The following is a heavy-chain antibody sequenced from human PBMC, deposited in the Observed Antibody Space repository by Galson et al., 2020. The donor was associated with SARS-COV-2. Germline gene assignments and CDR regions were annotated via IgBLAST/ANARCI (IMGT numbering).Heavy chain of an antibody. D-gene: IGHD2-2*01. V-gene: IGHV3-30*03. CDR3: AAPNCSSTSCYDAFDI. J-gene: IGHJ3*02. CDR2: ISYDGSNK. Sequence: GESLKISCAAPGFTFSSYVMHWVRQAPGKGLELVAVISYDGSNKYYADSVKARFTISRDNSKTTLYLQMNSLRSEDTAVYYCAAPNCSSTSCYDAFDIWGQGTMVTVSS. CDR1: GFTFSSYV.